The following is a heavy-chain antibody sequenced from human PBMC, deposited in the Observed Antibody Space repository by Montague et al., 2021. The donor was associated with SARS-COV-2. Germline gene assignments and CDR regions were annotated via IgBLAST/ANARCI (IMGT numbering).Heavy chain of an antibody. V-gene: IGHV4-59*04. CDR2: IYYSGST. CDR1: GGSISSYY. D-gene: IGHD2-2*01. Sequence: SETLSLTCTVSGGSISSYYWSWIRQPPGKGLEWIGYIYYSGSTYYNPSLKSRVTISVDTSKNQFSLKLSSVTAADTAVYYCARLLLYCSSTSCYEARFDPWGQGTLVTVSS. J-gene: IGHJ5*02. CDR3: ARLLLYCSSTSCYEARFDP.